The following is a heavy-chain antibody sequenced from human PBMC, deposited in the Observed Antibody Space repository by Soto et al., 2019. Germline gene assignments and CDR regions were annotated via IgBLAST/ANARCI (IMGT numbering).Heavy chain of an antibody. Sequence: GWSLRLSVAASGFTFSSYSMNWVRQAPGKGLEWVSSISSSSSYIYYADSVKGRFTISRDNAKNSLYLQMNSLRAEDTAVYYCARDLDDCSGGSCYSGYFDLWGRGTLVTVSS. CDR3: ARDLDDCSGGSCYSGYFDL. J-gene: IGHJ2*01. CDR2: ISSSSSYI. V-gene: IGHV3-21*01. D-gene: IGHD2-15*01. CDR1: GFTFSSYS.